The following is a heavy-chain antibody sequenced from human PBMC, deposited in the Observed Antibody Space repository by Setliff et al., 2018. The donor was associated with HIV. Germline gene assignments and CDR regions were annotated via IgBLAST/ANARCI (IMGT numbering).Heavy chain of an antibody. J-gene: IGHJ3*02. D-gene: IGHD3-3*01. CDR2: IFYSGIT. CDR1: GGSFTSRSYY. V-gene: IGHV4-39*01. CDR3: ARSKTFYDFWGGYYTHGAFKI. Sequence: SETLSLTCTVSGGSFTSRSYYWGWIRQPPGKGLEWIGSIFYSGITYYNPSLKSRVTISVDTSKNQFSLNLTSVTASDTAVYYCARSKTFYDFWGGYYTHGAFKIWGLGTMVTVSS.